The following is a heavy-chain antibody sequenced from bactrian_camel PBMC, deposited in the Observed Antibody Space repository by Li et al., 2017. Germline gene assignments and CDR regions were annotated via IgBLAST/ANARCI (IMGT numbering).Heavy chain of an antibody. J-gene: IGHJ6*01. CDR2: VNIGGRGT. CDR1: GFTFSNYA. V-gene: IGHV3S31*01. D-gene: IGHD5*01. CDR3: VRGRADGTVWEFGY. Sequence: DVQLVESGGGLVHPGGSLRLSCATSGFTFSNYAMSWVRQAPGKGLEWVSAVNIGGRGTDYSESVKGRFTISRDNAKNTLYLQMNTLKPEDTAVYYCVRGRADGTVWEFGYWGQGTQVTVS.